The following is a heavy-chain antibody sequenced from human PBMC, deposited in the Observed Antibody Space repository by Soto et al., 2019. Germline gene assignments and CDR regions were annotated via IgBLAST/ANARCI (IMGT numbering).Heavy chain of an antibody. CDR1: GGTFSSYT. J-gene: IGHJ6*02. CDR3: ARTPPITMVRGVMSDYYYYYGMDV. CDR2: IIPILGIA. Sequence: SVKVSCKASGGTFSSYTISWVRQAPGQGLEWMGRIIPILGIANYAQKFQGRVTITADKSTSTAYMELSSLRSEDTAVYYCARTPPITMVRGVMSDYYYYYGMDVWGQGTTVTVSS. V-gene: IGHV1-69*02. D-gene: IGHD3-10*01.